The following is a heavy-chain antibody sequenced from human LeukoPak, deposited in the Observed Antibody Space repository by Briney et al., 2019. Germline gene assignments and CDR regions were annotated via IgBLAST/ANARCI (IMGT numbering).Heavy chain of an antibody. CDR3: ARDPSVNNAIGYNWFDH. Sequence: RAGGSLRLSCAASGFGFSSHWMHWVRQAPGKGLVWVSRTNSDGSVRNYADSVEGRFIISRDNAKNTLYLQMNSLGAEDTAVYFCARDPSVNNAIGYNWFDHWGQGALVTVSS. CDR1: GFGFSSHW. D-gene: IGHD2/OR15-2a*01. J-gene: IGHJ5*02. V-gene: IGHV3-74*01. CDR2: TNSDGSVR.